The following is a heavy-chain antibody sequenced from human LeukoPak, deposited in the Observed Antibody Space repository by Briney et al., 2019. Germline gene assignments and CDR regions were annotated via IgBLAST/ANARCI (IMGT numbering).Heavy chain of an antibody. CDR1: GYSFNSQG. V-gene: IGHV7-4-1*02. J-gene: IGHJ6*03. D-gene: IGHD4-11*01. Sequence: ASVKVSCKASGYSFNSQGMNGVRQAPGQGLEWRGWINTDSGNPTYAQGSTGRFVFSLDSSVSTAYLQISNLMPEDTAKYYCARGGYERKMTTVTTLRYYYYYYMDVWGKGTTVTVSS. CDR3: ARGGYERKMTTVTTLRYYYYYYMDV. CDR2: INTDSGNP.